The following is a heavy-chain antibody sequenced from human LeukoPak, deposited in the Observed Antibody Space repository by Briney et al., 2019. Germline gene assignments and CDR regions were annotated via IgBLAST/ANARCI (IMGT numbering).Heavy chain of an antibody. V-gene: IGHV4-34*01. J-gene: IGHJ4*02. CDR1: GGSFSGYY. D-gene: IGHD3-22*01. Sequence: PSETLSLTCAVYGGSFSGYYWSWIRQPPGKGLEWIGEINHSGSTNYNPSLKSRVTISVDTSKNQFSLKLNSVTAADTAVYYCARRVTMIVVVITNYFDYWGQGTLVTVSS. CDR2: INHSGST. CDR3: ARRVTMIVVVITNYFDY.